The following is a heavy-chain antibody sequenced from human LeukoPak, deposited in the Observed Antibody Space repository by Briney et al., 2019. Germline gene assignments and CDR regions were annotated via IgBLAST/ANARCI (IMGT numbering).Heavy chain of an antibody. CDR2: INPSGGST. CDR3: ARDRSSIAVAGTFDY. Sequence: ASVKVSCKASGYTFTSYYMHWVRQAPGQGLEWMGIINPSGGSTSYAQKFQGRVTMTRDMSTSTVYMELSSLRSEDTAVYYCARDRSSIAVAGTFDYWGQGTLVTVSS. J-gene: IGHJ4*02. D-gene: IGHD6-19*01. V-gene: IGHV1-46*01. CDR1: GYTFTSYY.